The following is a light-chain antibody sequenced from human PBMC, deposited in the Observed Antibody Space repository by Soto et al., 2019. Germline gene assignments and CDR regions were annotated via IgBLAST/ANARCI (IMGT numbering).Light chain of an antibody. V-gene: IGKV4-1*01. Sequence: DIVMTQSPDSLAVSLGERATINCKSSQSVLYSTNNKNYLAWYQQKPGQPPKLLIYWATTRESGVPDRFSGSGSGTDFTLTISSLQSEDVAVYYCQQYSITPLTFGGGNKVEIK. CDR1: QSVLYSTNNKNY. J-gene: IGKJ4*01. CDR2: WAT. CDR3: QQYSITPLT.